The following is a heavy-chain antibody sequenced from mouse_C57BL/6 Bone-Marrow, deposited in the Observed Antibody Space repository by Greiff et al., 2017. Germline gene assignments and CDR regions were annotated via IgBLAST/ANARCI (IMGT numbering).Heavy chain of an antibody. CDR1: GYTFTSYD. Sequence: VQLQQSGPELVKPGASVKLSCKASGYTFTSYDINWVKQRPGQGLEWIGWIYPRDGSTKYNEKFKGKATLTADTSSSTAYMELHSLTSEDSAVYFCARREDCGSSYVDWAWFAYWGQGTLVTVSA. CDR3: ARREDCGSSYVDWAWFAY. D-gene: IGHD1-1*01. CDR2: IYPRDGST. J-gene: IGHJ3*01. V-gene: IGHV1-85*01.